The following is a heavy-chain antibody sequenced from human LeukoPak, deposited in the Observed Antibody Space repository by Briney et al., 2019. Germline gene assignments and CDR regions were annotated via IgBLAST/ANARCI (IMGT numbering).Heavy chain of an antibody. CDR2: LYSGGSA. V-gene: IGHV3-53*01. CDR3: ARAGGGYRYGYYYHFYMDV. Sequence: GRSLTLSCAASGFNVSSNDMSWVRQAPGNGLGWVSLLYSGGSAVHADYVKGQFTISRDNSKSTLYLQLNSLRVEDVDVYYCARAGGGYRYGYYYHFYMDVWGKGTKVTVSS. J-gene: IGHJ6*03. CDR1: GFNVSSND. D-gene: IGHD5-18*01.